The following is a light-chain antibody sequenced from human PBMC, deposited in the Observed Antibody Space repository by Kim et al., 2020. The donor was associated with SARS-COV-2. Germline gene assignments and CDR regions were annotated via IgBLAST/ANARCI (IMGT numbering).Light chain of an antibody. Sequence: QTVTVSCIGSSSNSGAGYDVHLYQHLPTTAPKLLIYSNGNRPSGVPDRFSGSKSGTSASLAITGLQAEDEADYYCQSYDSSLSGYVFGSGTKVTVL. CDR2: SNG. CDR1: SSNSGAGYD. CDR3: QSYDSSLSGYV. J-gene: IGLJ1*01. V-gene: IGLV1-40*01.